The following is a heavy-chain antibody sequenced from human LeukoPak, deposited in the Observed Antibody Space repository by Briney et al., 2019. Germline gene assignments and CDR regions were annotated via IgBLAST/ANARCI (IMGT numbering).Heavy chain of an antibody. J-gene: IGHJ6*02. CDR1: GFTFSSYS. CDR2: ISSSSSTI. Sequence: GGSLRLSCAASGFTFSSYSMNWVRQAPGKGLEWVSYISSSSSTIYYADSVKGRFTISRDNAKNSLYLQMNSLRAEDTAVYYCARDVTRRAATPEKYYYYYYGMDVWGQGTTVTVSS. D-gene: IGHD6-6*01. CDR3: ARDVTRRAATPEKYYYYYYGMDV. V-gene: IGHV3-48*01.